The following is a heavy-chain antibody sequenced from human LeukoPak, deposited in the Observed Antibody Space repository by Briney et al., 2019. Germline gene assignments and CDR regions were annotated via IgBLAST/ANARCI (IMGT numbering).Heavy chain of an antibody. J-gene: IGHJ4*02. Sequence: GRSLRLSCAVSGFIFSDYGFHWVRQDPGKGLEWVAVTRFDGSIKQYADSVKGRFTISRDDSKNTLYLQMNFLKSEDTAVYYCARWGGTRQYYFDYWGQGTLVTVSS. CDR3: ARWGGTRQYYFDY. D-gene: IGHD1-1*01. V-gene: IGHV3-33*01. CDR2: TRFDGSIK. CDR1: GFIFSDYG.